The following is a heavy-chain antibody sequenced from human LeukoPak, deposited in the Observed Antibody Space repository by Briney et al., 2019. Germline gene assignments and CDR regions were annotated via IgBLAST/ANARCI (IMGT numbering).Heavy chain of an antibody. CDR1: GFTFSSYA. CDR3: AKDSDIVVVVAAYLEY. D-gene: IGHD2-15*01. CDR2: ISYDGSNK. Sequence: GGSLRLSCAASGFTFSSYAMRWVRQAPGKGLEWVAVISYDGSNKYYADSVKGRFTISRDNSKNTLYLQMNSLRAEDTAVYYCAKDSDIVVVVAAYLEYWGQGTLVTVSS. J-gene: IGHJ4*02. V-gene: IGHV3-30-3*01.